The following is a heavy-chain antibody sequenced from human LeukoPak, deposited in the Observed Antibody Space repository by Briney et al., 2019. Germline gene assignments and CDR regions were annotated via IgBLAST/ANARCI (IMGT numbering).Heavy chain of an antibody. D-gene: IGHD6-6*01. CDR1: GGTFSNDA. CDR2: MNPNSGNT. CDR3: AIGKLASRRGSWFDP. J-gene: IGHJ5*02. Sequence: ASVKVSCKASGGTFSNDAISWVRQAPGQGLEWMGWMNPNSGNTSYAQKFQGRVTMTRNTSITTAYMDLSSLTSEDTAVYYCAIGKLASRRGSWFDPWGQGILVTVSS. V-gene: IGHV1-8*02.